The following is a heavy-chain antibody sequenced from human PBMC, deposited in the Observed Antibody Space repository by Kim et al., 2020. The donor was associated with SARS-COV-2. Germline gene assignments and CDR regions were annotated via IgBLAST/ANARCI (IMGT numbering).Heavy chain of an antibody. D-gene: IGHD3-10*01. CDR1: GFTFSTYG. J-gene: IGHJ4*02. V-gene: IGHV3-48*02. CDR3: ARDKDYYGSGSRRYFDF. Sequence: GGSLRLSCAASGFTFSTYGMNWVRQAPGKGLEWVSYISSTSSSIYYADSVKGRFTISRDSAKNSLYLQINSLRDEDTAMYYCARDKDYYGSGSRRYFDFWGQGTLVTVSS. CDR2: ISSTSSSI.